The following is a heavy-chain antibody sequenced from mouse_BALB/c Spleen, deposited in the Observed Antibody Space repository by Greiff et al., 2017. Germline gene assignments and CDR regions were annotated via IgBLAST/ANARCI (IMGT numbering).Heavy chain of an antibody. D-gene: IGHD2-14*01. Sequence: EVKVEESGAELVRPGALVKLSCKASGFNIKDYYMHWVKQRPEQGLEWIGWIDPENGNTIYDPKFQGKASITADTSSNTAYLQLSSLTSEDTAVYYCARLLWGYDYAMDYWGQGTSVTVSS. J-gene: IGHJ4*01. CDR1: GFNIKDYY. V-gene: IGHV14-1*02. CDR3: ARLLWGYDYAMDY. CDR2: IDPENGNT.